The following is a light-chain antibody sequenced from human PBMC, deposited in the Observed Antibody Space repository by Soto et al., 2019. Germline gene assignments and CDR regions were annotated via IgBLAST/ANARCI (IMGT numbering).Light chain of an antibody. CDR1: QNVNNN. CDR2: HAS. Sequence: EILMTQSPATLSVSPGESATLSCRASQNVNNNLAWYQQKPGQAPRLLIYHASTRATGIPARFSGSGSGTEFTLTISSMKSEDFAVYYCQQFDHWRPRFTFGQGTKLEIK. V-gene: IGKV3-15*01. J-gene: IGKJ2*01. CDR3: QQFDHWRPRFT.